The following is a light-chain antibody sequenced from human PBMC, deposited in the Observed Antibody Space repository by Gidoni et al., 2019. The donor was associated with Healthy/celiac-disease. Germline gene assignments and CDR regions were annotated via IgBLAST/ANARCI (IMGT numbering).Light chain of an antibody. CDR2: GAS. Sequence: EIVLTQSPGTLSLSPGERATLSCRASQSVSSSYLAWYQQKPGQAPRILIYGASSRATGITERFSGSGSGTNFTLTISRLEPEDFAVYYCQQYGSSPRTFGQGTKVEIK. CDR1: QSVSSSY. J-gene: IGKJ1*01. CDR3: QQYGSSPRT. V-gene: IGKV3-20*01.